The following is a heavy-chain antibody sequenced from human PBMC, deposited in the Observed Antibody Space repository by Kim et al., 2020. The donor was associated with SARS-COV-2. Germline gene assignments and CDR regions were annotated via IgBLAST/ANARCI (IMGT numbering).Heavy chain of an antibody. Sequence: SVKVSCKASGGTFSSYAISWVRQAPGQGLEWMGGIIPIFGTANYAQKFQGRVTITADESTSTAYMELSSLRSEDTAVYYCARWEAVAGTKYFQHWGQGTLVTVSS. CDR3: ARWEAVAGTKYFQH. D-gene: IGHD6-19*01. CDR1: GGTFSSYA. J-gene: IGHJ1*01. CDR2: IIPIFGTA. V-gene: IGHV1-69*13.